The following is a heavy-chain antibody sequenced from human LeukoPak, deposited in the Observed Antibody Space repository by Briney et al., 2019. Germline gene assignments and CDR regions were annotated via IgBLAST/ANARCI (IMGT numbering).Heavy chain of an antibody. CDR2: ISSSGSTI. CDR3: ARSLVVGATYPYR. V-gene: IGHV3-48*03. CDR1: GFTFSSYE. J-gene: IGHJ5*02. D-gene: IGHD1-26*01. Sequence: GGSLRLSCAASGFTFSSYEMNWVRQAPGKGLEWVSYISSSGSTIYYADSVKGRFTISRDNAKNSLYLQLNSLRAEDTGVYYCARSLVVGATYPYRWSQGTLVTVPS.